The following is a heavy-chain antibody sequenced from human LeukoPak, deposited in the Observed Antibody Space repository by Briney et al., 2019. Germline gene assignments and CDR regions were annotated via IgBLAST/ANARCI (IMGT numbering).Heavy chain of an antibody. J-gene: IGHJ6*03. CDR3: ARLLEGYSSGWYADYYYYYMDV. D-gene: IGHD6-19*01. V-gene: IGHV5-51*01. Sequence: GESLKISCKGSGYSFTSYWIGWVRQMPGKGLEWMGIIYPGDSDTRYSPPFQGQVTISADKSISTAYLQWSSLKASDTAMYYCARLLEGYSSGWYADYYYYYMDVWGKGTTVTISS. CDR1: GYSFTSYW. CDR2: IYPGDSDT.